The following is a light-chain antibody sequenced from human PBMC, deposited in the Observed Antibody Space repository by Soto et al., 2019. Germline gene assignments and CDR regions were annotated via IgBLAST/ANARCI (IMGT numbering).Light chain of an antibody. J-gene: IGLJ2*01. CDR2: EVS. CDR1: SSDVDGHNY. CDR3: SSYTSSRTLV. V-gene: IGLV2-14*01. Sequence: QSALTQPASVSGSPGQSITISCTGTSSDVDGHNYVSWYQQHPGKAPKVMIYEVSNRPSGVSNRFSGSKSGNTASLTISGLQAEDEADYYCSSYTSSRTLVFGGGTKLTVL.